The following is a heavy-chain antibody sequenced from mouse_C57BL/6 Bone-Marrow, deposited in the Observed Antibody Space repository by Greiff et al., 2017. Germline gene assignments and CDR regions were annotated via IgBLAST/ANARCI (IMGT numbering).Heavy chain of an antibody. Sequence: EVQLVESGGGLVQPGGSLKLSCAASGFTFSDYYMYWVRQTPEKRLEWVAYISNGGGSTYYPDNVKGRFTIARDHAKNPLYLQMSRLKSEGTAMYDCARPRYYYGSSYVGWLAYWGQVALGTVAA. CDR3: ARPRYYYGSSYVGWLAY. CDR1: GFTFSDYY. CDR2: ISNGGGST. J-gene: IGHJ3*01. D-gene: IGHD1-1*01. V-gene: IGHV5-12*01.